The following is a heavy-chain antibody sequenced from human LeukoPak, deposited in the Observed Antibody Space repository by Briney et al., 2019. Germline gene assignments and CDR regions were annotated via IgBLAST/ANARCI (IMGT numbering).Heavy chain of an antibody. D-gene: IGHD3-10*01. V-gene: IGHV1-69*06. Sequence: GASVKVSCKASGGTFSSYAISWVRQAPGQGLEWMGGIIPIFGTANYAQKFQGRVTITADKSTSTAYMELSSLRSEDTAVYYCARALFPRERSGRAAAFDYWGQGTLVTVSS. CDR3: ARALFPRERSGRAAAFDY. CDR1: GGTFSSYA. CDR2: IIPIFGTA. J-gene: IGHJ4*02.